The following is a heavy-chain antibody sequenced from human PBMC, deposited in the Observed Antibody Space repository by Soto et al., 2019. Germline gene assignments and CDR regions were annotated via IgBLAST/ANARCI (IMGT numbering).Heavy chain of an antibody. CDR1: GGTFSSYA. CDR3: ARELIAVAGDDAFDI. CDR2: IIPIFGTA. D-gene: IGHD6-19*01. J-gene: IGHJ3*02. Sequence: GASVKVSCKASGGTFSSYAISWVRQAPGQGLEWMGGIIPIFGTANYAQKFQGRVTITADESTSTAYMELSSLRSEDTAVYYCARELIAVAGDDAFDIWGQGTMVTVS. V-gene: IGHV1-69*13.